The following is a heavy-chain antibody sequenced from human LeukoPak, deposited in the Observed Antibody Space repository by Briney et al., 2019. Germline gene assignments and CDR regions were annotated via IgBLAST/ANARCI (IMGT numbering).Heavy chain of an antibody. J-gene: IGHJ4*02. CDR1: EFNVSSNY. V-gene: IGHV3-66*01. Sequence: GSLRHSCTASEFNVSSNYISWIRQAPGGRLEWLSVIYYNGITFYSDSVKGRFTISRDNSKNTVYLQIDSLRVEDTAVYYCARDRGNDYFDSWGQGTLVTVSS. CDR2: IYYNGIT. CDR3: ARDRGNDYFDS.